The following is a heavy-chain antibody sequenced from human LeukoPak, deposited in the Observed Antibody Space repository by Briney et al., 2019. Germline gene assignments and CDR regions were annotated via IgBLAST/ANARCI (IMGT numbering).Heavy chain of an antibody. CDR2: MYYSGST. CDR3: ARLYGSTLYFDC. J-gene: IGHJ4*02. D-gene: IGHD2-15*01. Sequence: SETLSLTCTVSGGSISSSSYHWGWIRQPPGKGLEWIGNMYYSGSTYYNPSLKSRVTLSVDTSKNQFSLKMSSVSAADTALYYCARLYGSTLYFDCWGQGTLVTVSS. CDR1: GGSISSSSYH. V-gene: IGHV4-39*01.